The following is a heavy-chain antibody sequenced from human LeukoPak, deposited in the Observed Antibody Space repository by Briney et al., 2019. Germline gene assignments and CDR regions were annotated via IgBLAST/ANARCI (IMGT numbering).Heavy chain of an antibody. D-gene: IGHD3-10*01. V-gene: IGHV5-51*01. CDR3: ARGSSGSYSRWWYFDL. J-gene: IGHJ2*01. Sequence: KPGESLKISCKGSGYSFTSYWIGWVRQMPGKGLEWMGIIYPGDSDTRYSPSFQGQVTISADKSISTAYLQWSSRKASDTAMYYCARGSSGSYSRWWYFDLWGRGTLVTVSS. CDR2: IYPGDSDT. CDR1: GYSFTSYW.